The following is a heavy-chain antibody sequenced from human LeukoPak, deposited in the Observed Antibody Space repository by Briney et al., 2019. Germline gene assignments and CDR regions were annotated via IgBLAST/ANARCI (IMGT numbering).Heavy chain of an antibody. J-gene: IGHJ4*02. CDR1: GYTFTGYY. CDR3: ARVGRVRGVNYFDY. V-gene: IGHV1-2*04. CDR2: INPNSGGT. D-gene: IGHD3-10*01. Sequence: ASVKVSCKASGYTFTGYYMHWVRQAPGQGLEWMGWINPNSGGTNYAQKFQGWVTMTRDTSNSTAYMELSRLRSDDTAVYYCARVGRVRGVNYFDYWGQGTLVTVSS.